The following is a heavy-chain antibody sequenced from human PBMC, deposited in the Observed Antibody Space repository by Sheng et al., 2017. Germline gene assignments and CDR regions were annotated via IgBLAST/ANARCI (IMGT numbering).Heavy chain of an antibody. CDR2: IWYDGSNK. CDR1: GFTFSSYG. Sequence: QVQLVESGGGVVQPGRSLRLSCAASGFTFSSYGMHWVRQAPGKGLEWVAVIWYDGSNKYYADSVKGRFTISRDNSKNTLYLQMNSLRAEDTAVYYCARTYDFWSGPLAGWFDYWGQGTLVTVSS. V-gene: IGHV3-33*01. D-gene: IGHD3-3*01. CDR3: ARTYDFWSGPLAGWFDY. J-gene: IGHJ4*02.